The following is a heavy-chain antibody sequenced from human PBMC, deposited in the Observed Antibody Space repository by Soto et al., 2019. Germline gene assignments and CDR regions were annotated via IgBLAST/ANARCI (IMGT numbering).Heavy chain of an antibody. CDR1: GYTFTGYY. J-gene: IGHJ4*02. CDR2: INPNSGGT. V-gene: IGHV1-2*04. D-gene: IGHD5-12*01. CDR3: ARNSGYDSLTYDY. Sequence: GASVKVSCKXSGYTFTGYYMHWVRQAPGQGLEWMGWINPNSGGTNYAQKFQGWVTMTRDTSISTAYMELSRLRSDDTAVYYCARNSGYDSLTYDYWGQGTLVTVSS.